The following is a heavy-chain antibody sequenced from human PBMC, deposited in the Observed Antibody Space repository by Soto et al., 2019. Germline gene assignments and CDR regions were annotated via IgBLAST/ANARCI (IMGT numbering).Heavy chain of an antibody. CDR2: IIPILGIA. D-gene: IGHD3-10*01. CDR1: GGTFSSYT. Sequence: SVKVSCKASGGTFSSYTISWVRQAPGQGLEWMGRIIPILGIANYAQKFQGRVTITADKSTSTAYMELSSLRSEDTAVYYCARGWYYGSGSYYHDLWYYSMDVWGKGTMVTVSS. J-gene: IGHJ6*03. CDR3: ARGWYYGSGSYYHDLWYYSMDV. V-gene: IGHV1-69*02.